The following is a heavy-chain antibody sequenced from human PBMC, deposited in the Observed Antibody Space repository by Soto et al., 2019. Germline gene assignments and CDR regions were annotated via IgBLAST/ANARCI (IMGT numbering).Heavy chain of an antibody. CDR3: ARDHKGGYYYYGMDV. CDR1: GFTFSSYE. J-gene: IGHJ6*02. CDR2: ISSSGSTI. Sequence: AGSLRLSCAASGFTFSSYEMNRVRQAPGKGLEWVSYISSSGSTIYYADSVKGRFTISRDNAKNSLYLQMNSLRAEDTAVYYCARDHKGGYYYYGMDVWGQGTTVTVSS. V-gene: IGHV3-48*03.